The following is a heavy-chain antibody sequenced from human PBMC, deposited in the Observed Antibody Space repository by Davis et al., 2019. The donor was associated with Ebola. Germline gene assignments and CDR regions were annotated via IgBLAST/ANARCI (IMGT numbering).Heavy chain of an antibody. J-gene: IGHJ5*02. CDR3: ARRLFGAGVDP. CDR1: GGSISGYY. CDR2: IYYTGST. D-gene: IGHD3-10*01. Sequence: PSETLSLTCTVSGGSISGYYWSWIRQPPGKGLEWIAYIYYTGSTNYKPSLKSRVTISVDTSRKQFSLKLSSVTAADTAVYYCARRLFGAGVDPWGQGTLVTVSS. V-gene: IGHV4-59*12.